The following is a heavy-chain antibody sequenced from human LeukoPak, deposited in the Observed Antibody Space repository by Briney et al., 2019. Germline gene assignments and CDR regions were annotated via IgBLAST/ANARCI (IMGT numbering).Heavy chain of an antibody. V-gene: IGHV3-30*18. Sequence: AGSLRLSCAASGFTFSSYGMHWVRQAPGKGLEWVAVISYDGSNKYYADSMKGRSTISRDNSKNTLYLQMNSLRAEDTAVYYCAKSNSSSFHWGQGTLVTVSS. CDR2: ISYDGSNK. CDR1: GFTFSSYG. D-gene: IGHD6-6*01. J-gene: IGHJ4*02. CDR3: AKSNSSSFH.